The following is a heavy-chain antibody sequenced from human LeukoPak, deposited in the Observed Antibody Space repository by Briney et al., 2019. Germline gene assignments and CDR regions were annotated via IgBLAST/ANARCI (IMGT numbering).Heavy chain of an antibody. V-gene: IGHV1-24*01. D-gene: IGHD3-22*01. Sequence: ASVKVSCKVSGYTLTELSIHWVRQAPGKGREWMGGFDPDDGETIYAQKFQGRVTMTEDTSTDTAYMELSSLRSEDTAVYFCAKSYYDSNGYNLDAFDIWGQGTMVTVSS. CDR3: AKSYYDSNGYNLDAFDI. CDR2: FDPDDGET. CDR1: GYTLTELS. J-gene: IGHJ3*02.